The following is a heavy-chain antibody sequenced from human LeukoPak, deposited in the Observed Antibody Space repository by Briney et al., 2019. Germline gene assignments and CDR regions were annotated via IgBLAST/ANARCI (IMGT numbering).Heavy chain of an antibody. Sequence: GGSLRLSCAASGFTFSSYWMSWVRQAPGKGLEWVANIKQDGSEKYYVDSVKGRFTISRDNAKNSLYLQMNSLRAEDTAVYYCARGRFWSGYYTPPQSYYFDYWGQGTLVTVSS. D-gene: IGHD3-3*01. V-gene: IGHV3-7*01. CDR1: GFTFSSYW. CDR3: ARGRFWSGYYTPPQSYYFDY. CDR2: IKQDGSEK. J-gene: IGHJ4*02.